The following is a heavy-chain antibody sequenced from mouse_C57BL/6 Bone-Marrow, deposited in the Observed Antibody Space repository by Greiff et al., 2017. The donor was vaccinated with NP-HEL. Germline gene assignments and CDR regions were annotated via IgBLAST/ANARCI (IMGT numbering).Heavy chain of an antibody. CDR3: ARCPDYYGSSLWYFDY. CDR2: INPNNGGT. D-gene: IGHD1-1*01. J-gene: IGHJ2*01. CDR1: GYTFTDYY. Sequence: VQLQQSGPELVKPGASVKISCKASGYTFTDYYMNWVKQSHGKSLEWIGDINPNNGGTSYNQKFKGKATLTVDKSSSTAYMELRSLTSEDSAVYYCARCPDYYGSSLWYFDYWGQGTTLTVSS. V-gene: IGHV1-26*01.